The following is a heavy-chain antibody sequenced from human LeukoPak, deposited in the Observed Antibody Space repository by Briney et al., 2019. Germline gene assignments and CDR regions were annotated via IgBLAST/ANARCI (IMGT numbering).Heavy chain of an antibody. D-gene: IGHD6-13*01. CDR3: ARRIAAAGTYYYMGV. CDR1: GYSFTSYW. V-gene: IGHV5-51*01. Sequence: GESLKISCKGSGYSFTSYWIGWVRQMPGKGLEWMGIIYPGDSDTRYSPSFQGQVTISADKSISTAYLQWSSLKASDTAMYYCARRIAAAGTYYYMGVWGKGTTVTVSS. CDR2: IYPGDSDT. J-gene: IGHJ6*03.